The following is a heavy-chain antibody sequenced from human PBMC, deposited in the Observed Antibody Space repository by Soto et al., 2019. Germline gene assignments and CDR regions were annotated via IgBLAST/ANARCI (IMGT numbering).Heavy chain of an antibody. CDR1: GGAFSGDY. V-gene: IGHV4-34*01. CDR3: ARRPIGSYLYYYFDY. Sequence: PSETLALSGAVDGGAFSGDYWSWIRQPPGKGLEWIGEINHSGSTNYNPSLKSRVTISVDTSKNQFSLKLSSVTAADTAVYYCARRPIGSYLYYYFDYWGQGTLVTVSS. J-gene: IGHJ4*02. CDR2: INHSGST. D-gene: IGHD1-26*01.